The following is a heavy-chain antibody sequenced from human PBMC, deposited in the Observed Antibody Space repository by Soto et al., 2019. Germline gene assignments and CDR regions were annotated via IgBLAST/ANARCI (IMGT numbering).Heavy chain of an antibody. CDR3: ARSYGGNAGWFAP. J-gene: IGHJ5*02. CDR2: IYYSETT. CDR1: GGSISSGGYY. Sequence: QVQLQESGPGLVKPSQTPSLTCPVSGGSISSGGYYWSWIRQHPGKGLEWIAYIYYSETTYYNPSVKSRVTISRDTSYNQFSLKLSCVTAADTAVYDCARSYGGNAGWFAPWGQGALVTVSS. V-gene: IGHV4-31*03. D-gene: IGHD4-17*01.